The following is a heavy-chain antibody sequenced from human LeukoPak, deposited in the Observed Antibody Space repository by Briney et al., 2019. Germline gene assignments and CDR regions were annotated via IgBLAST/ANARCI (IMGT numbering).Heavy chain of an antibody. D-gene: IGHD2-21*02. J-gene: IGHJ4*02. V-gene: IGHV3-21*01. CDR1: GFTFSSYN. CDR3: AREVTPYY. Sequence: GGSLRLSCAASGFTFSSYNMNWVRQAPGKGLEWVSSISSSSSYIHYADSVKGRFTISRDNAKNSLYLQMNSLRAEDTAVYYCAREVTPYYWGQGTLVTVSS. CDR2: ISSSSSYI.